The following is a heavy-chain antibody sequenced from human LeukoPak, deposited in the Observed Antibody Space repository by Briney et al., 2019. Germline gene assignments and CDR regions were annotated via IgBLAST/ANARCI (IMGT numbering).Heavy chain of an antibody. V-gene: IGHV3-21*01. Sequence: PGRSLRLSCAASGFTFSSYSMNWVRQAPGKGLEWVSSISSSSSYIYYADSVKGRFTISRDNAKNSLYLQMNSLRAEDTAVYYCARGAPARDFWSGYYTVVDYWGQGTLVTVSS. CDR1: GFTFSSYS. D-gene: IGHD3-3*01. CDR2: ISSSSSYI. J-gene: IGHJ4*02. CDR3: ARGAPARDFWSGYYTVVDY.